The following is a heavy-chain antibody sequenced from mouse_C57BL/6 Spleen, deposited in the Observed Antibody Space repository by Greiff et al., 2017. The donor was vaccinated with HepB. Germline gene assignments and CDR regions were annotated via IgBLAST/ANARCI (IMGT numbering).Heavy chain of an antibody. CDR2: IDPETGGT. V-gene: IGHV1-15*01. CDR1: GYTFTDYE. Sequence: ESGAELVRPGASVTLSCKASGYTFTDYEMHWVKQTPVHGLEWIGAIDPETGGTAYNQKFKGKAILTADKSSSTAYMELRSLTSEDSAVYYCTSNYGFAYWGQGTLVTVSA. J-gene: IGHJ3*01. D-gene: IGHD2-1*01. CDR3: TSNYGFAY.